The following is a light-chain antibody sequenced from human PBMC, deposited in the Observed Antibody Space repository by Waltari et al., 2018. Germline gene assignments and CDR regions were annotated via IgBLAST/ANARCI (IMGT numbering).Light chain of an antibody. J-gene: IGLJ2*01. Sequence: QSALTQPASVSGSPGQSITISCTGTSSDVGGYNYVSWYQQHPGKAPKLMIYDVSKRPSGVSNRCSGSKSGNTASLTSSGLQAEDEADYYCCSYAGSVVFGGGTKLTVL. CDR1: SSDVGGYNY. CDR2: DVS. CDR3: CSYAGSVV. V-gene: IGLV2-23*02.